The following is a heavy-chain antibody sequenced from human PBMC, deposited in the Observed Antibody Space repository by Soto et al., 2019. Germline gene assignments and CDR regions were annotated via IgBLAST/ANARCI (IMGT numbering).Heavy chain of an antibody. D-gene: IGHD3-3*01. CDR2: INHSGST. J-gene: IGHJ6*01. V-gene: IGHV4-34*01. CDR1: GGSFSGYY. CDR3: ARKQGPLRFYDFGSSYRSAPDMDV. Sequence: SETLSLTCAVYGGSFSGYYWSWIRQPPGKGLEWIGEINHSGSTNYNQSLKSRVTISVDTSKNQFSLKLSSVTAADTAVYYCARKQGPLRFYDFGSSYRSAPDMDVWGPRSTVNV.